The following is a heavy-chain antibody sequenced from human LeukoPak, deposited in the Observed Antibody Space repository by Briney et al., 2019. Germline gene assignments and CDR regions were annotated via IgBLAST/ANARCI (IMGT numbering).Heavy chain of an antibody. J-gene: IGHJ4*02. CDR1: GGSFGGYY. CDR3: ARVQGRYSSSWYRNFFDY. D-gene: IGHD6-13*01. CDR2: INHSGST. V-gene: IGHV4-34*01. Sequence: NPSETLSLTCAVYGGSFGGYYWSWIRQPPGKGLEWIGEINHSGSTNYNPSLKSRVTISVDTSKNQFSLKLSSVTAADTAVYYCARVQGRYSSSWYRNFFDYWGQGTLVTVSS.